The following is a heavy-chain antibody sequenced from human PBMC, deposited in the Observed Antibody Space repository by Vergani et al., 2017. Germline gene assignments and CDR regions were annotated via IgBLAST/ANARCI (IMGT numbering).Heavy chain of an antibody. J-gene: IGHJ2*01. Sequence: QVQLQQWGAGLLKPSETLSLTCAVYGGSFSGYYWSWIRQSPGKGLEWIGYMDYRGQADSNPSLKSRISISLDMSKNQVSLSRMSVTAADTAVYFCACGEGLAGYSSDWATHPLYCDLWGRGTRVMVSS. CDR1: GGSFSGYY. D-gene: IGHD2-15*01. V-gene: IGHV4-34*11. CDR2: MDYRGQA. CDR3: ACGEGLAGYSSDWATHPLYCDL.